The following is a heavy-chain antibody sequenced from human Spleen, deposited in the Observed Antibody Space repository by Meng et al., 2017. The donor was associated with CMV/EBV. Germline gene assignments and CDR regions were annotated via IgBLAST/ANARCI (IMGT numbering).Heavy chain of an antibody. CDR3: ARPYSNALYFDY. CDR2: ISPTDSGA. J-gene: IGHJ4*02. Sequence: GGSLRLSCKASGYNFIDYDIGWVRQIPGKGLEWMGIISPTDSGARYSPSFEGQVTISVDKSVDTAYLQWTSLKASDTAMYYCARPYSNALYFDYWGQGTLVTVSS. V-gene: IGHV5-51*01. CDR1: GYNFIDYD. D-gene: IGHD4-11*01.